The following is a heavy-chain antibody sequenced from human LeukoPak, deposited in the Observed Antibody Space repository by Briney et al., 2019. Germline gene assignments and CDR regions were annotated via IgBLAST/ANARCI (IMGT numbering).Heavy chain of an antibody. Sequence: SETLSLTCTVSGGSISSSSYYWGWIRQPPGQGLEWIGSIYYSGSTYYNPSLKSRVTISVDTSKNQFSLKLSSVTAADTAVYYCARIRYGDYATPIWGQGTLVTVSS. D-gene: IGHD4-17*01. CDR1: GGSISSSSYY. CDR3: ARIRYGDYATPI. CDR2: IYYSGST. J-gene: IGHJ4*02. V-gene: IGHV4-39*01.